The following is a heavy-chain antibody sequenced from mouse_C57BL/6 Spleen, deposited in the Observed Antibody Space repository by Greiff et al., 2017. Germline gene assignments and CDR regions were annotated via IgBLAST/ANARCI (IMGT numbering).Heavy chain of an antibody. CDR2: IDPSDSYT. Sequence: QVQLQQPGAELVMPGASVKLSCKASGYTFTSYWMHWVKQRPGQGLEWIGEIDPSDSYTNYNQKFKGKSTLTVDKSSSTAYMQLSSLTSEDSAVYCCAREDATRYFDGWGTGTTVTVSS. CDR3: AREDATRYFDG. V-gene: IGHV1-69*01. D-gene: IGHD2-1*01. J-gene: IGHJ1*03. CDR1: GYTFTSYW.